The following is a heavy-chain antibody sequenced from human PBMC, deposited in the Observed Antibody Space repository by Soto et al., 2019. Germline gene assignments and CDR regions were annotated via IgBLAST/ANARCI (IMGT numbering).Heavy chain of an antibody. J-gene: IGHJ5*02. Sequence: SETLSLTCSVSDVSISSYYWSWIRQPPGKGLEWIGYIYYSGITDSNPSLKSRVTISVDTSKNQFSLRLTSVTPADTAIYYCARVYDFWSGYYWFDPWGQGTLVTVSS. CDR2: IYYSGIT. D-gene: IGHD3-3*01. V-gene: IGHV4-59*01. CDR3: ARVYDFWSGYYWFDP. CDR1: DVSISSYY.